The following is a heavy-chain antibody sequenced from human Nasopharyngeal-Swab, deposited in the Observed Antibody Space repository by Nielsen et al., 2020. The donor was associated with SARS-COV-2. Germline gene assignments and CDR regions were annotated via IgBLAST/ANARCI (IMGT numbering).Heavy chain of an antibody. CDR1: GGSFSGYY. Sequence: SETLSLTCAVYGGSFSGYYWSWIRQPPGKGLEWIGEINHSGSTNYNPSLKSRVTISVDTSKNQFSLKLSSVTAADTAVYYCARGPHYGGFDYWGQGTLVTVSS. CDR2: INHSGST. V-gene: IGHV4-34*01. CDR3: ARGPHYGGFDY. D-gene: IGHD3-10*01. J-gene: IGHJ4*02.